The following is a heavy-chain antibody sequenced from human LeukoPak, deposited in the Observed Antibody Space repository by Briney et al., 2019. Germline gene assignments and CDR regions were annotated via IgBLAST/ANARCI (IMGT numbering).Heavy chain of an antibody. D-gene: IGHD3-3*01. CDR3: ATEYYDFWSAYYLIDP. J-gene: IGHJ5*02. Sequence: GASVKVSCKASGYTFTSYGISWVRQAPGQGLEWMGWISAYNGNTNYAQKLQGRVTMTTDTSTSTAYMELRSLISDDTAVYYCATEYYDFWSAYYLIDPWGQGTLVTVSS. CDR1: GYTFTSYG. V-gene: IGHV1-18*01. CDR2: ISAYNGNT.